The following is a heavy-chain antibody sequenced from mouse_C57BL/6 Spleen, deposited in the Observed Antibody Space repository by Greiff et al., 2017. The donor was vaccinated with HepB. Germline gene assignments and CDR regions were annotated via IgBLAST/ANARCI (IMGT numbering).Heavy chain of an antibody. Sequence: EVKLQESGPGLVKPSQSLSLTCSVTGYSITSGYYWNWIRQFPGNKLEWMGYISYDGSNNYNPSLKNRISITRDTSKNQFFLKLNSVTTEDTATYYCARGGGYGSRTFDYWGQGTTLTVSS. CDR1: GYSITSGYY. CDR2: ISYDGSN. CDR3: ARGGGYGSRTFDY. V-gene: IGHV3-6*01. J-gene: IGHJ2*01. D-gene: IGHD1-1*01.